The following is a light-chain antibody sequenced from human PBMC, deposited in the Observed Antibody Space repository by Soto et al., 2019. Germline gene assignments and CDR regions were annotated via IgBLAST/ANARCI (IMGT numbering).Light chain of an antibody. CDR3: SSYSSTSTWV. J-gene: IGLJ3*02. Sequence: QSVLTQPASVSGSPGQSITISCTGISSDVGGYNYVSWYQQHPGKAPKLMIYEVSNRPSGVSNRCSGSKSGNTASLTISGLQAEDEADYYCSSYSSTSTWVFGGGTKVTVL. CDR2: EVS. CDR1: SSDVGGYNY. V-gene: IGLV2-14*01.